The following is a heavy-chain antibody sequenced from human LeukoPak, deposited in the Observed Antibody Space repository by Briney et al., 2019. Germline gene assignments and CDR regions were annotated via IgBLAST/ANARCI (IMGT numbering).Heavy chain of an antibody. CDR3: ARTPRRGYSSYYYYGMDV. Sequence: GESLKISCKGSGYSFTSSWIGWVRQMPGKGLEWMGIIYPGDSDTRYSPSFQGQVTISADKSISTAYLQWSSLKASDTAMYYCARTPRRGYSSYYYYGMDVWGQGTTVTVSS. J-gene: IGHJ6*02. D-gene: IGHD5-18*01. CDR2: IYPGDSDT. CDR1: GYSFTSSW. V-gene: IGHV5-51*01.